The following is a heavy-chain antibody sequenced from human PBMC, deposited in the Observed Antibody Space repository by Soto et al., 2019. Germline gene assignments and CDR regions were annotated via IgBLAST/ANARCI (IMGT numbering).Heavy chain of an antibody. V-gene: IGHV3-48*01. D-gene: IGHD2-8*01. CDR1: GFTFSNYK. CDR2: ISSDSTTI. J-gene: IGHJ6*02. Sequence: HPGGSLRLSCAASGFTFSNYKMNWVRQAPGKGLEWVSYISSDSTTIYYADSVKGRFTISRDNVKKSLYLQMNSLRAEDTAVYYCTRNGGMDVWGQGTTVTVSS. CDR3: TRNGGMDV.